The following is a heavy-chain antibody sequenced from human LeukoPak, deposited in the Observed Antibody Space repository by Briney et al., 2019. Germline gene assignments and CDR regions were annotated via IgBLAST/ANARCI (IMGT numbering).Heavy chain of an antibody. CDR1: GFTFSSYS. J-gene: IGHJ4*02. CDR2: ISSSSSTI. V-gene: IGHV3-48*04. Sequence: PAGGSLRLSCTASGFTFSSYSLNWVRQAPGKGLEWVSYISSSSSTIYYADSVKGRFTISRDNAKNSLNLQMNSLRAEDTAVYYCARGRFTELLSQTFDYWGQGTLVTVSS. D-gene: IGHD2-2*01. CDR3: ARGRFTELLSQTFDY.